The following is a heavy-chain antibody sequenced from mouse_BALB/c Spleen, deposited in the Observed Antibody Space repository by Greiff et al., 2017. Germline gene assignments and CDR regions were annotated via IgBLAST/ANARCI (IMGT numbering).Heavy chain of an antibody. CDR1: GYTFTSYW. D-gene: IGHD1-1*01. Sequence: VQLQQPGAELVKPGASVKLSCKASGYTFTSYWLPWVKLRPGQGFEWIGEINPSNGGTNYNEKFKRKATLTVDKSSSTAYMQLSSLTSEDSAVYYCTIWHYGSSEDAMDYWGQGTSVTVSS. CDR2: INPSNGGT. J-gene: IGHJ4*01. V-gene: IGHV1S16*01. CDR3: TIWHYGSSEDAMDY.